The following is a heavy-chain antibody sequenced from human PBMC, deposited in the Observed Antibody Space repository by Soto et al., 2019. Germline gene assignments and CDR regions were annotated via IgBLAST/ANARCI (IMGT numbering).Heavy chain of an antibody. J-gene: IGHJ4*02. CDR1: GGSINTYY. CDR2: IYSSGDT. V-gene: IGHV4-4*07. D-gene: IGHD2-8*01. CDR3: VREGLYET. Sequence: QVQLQESGPGLVKPSETLSLTCTVSGGSINTYYWTWIRQPAGKGLEWIGRIYSSGDTNYNPSLKGRVTMSVDTSKNQFSLKLTSVTAADTAVYFCVREGLYETWGQGTLVTVSS.